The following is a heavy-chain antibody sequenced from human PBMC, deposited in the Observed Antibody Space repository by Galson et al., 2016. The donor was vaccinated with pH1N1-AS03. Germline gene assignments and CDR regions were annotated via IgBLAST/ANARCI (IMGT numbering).Heavy chain of an antibody. Sequence: SVKVSCKASGYTFTSYGIGWVRQAPRQGLEWMGWISPYNGRTEYAQKLQGRVTMTTDTSTSTAYMELRSLISDDTAMYYCARAFCSGGSCYDYFYYAVDVWGQGTTVTVSS. CDR3: ARAFCSGGSCYDYFYYAVDV. J-gene: IGHJ6*02. CDR2: ISPYNGRT. V-gene: IGHV1-18*01. CDR1: GYTFTSYG. D-gene: IGHD2-15*01.